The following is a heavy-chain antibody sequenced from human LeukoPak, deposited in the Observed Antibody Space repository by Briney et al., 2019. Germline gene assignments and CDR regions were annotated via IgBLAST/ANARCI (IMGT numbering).Heavy chain of an antibody. CDR3: ATEGGSGWYGHFDH. CDR1: GFTFSNAW. J-gene: IGHJ4*02. V-gene: IGHV3-15*01. D-gene: IGHD6-19*01. CDR2: IKSKTDGGTT. Sequence: GGSLRLSCAASGFTFSNAWMSWVRQAPGKGLEWVGRIKSKTDGGTTDYAAPVKGRFTISRDDSKNTLYLQMNSLETEDTATYYCATEGGSGWYGHFDHWGQGTLVTVSS.